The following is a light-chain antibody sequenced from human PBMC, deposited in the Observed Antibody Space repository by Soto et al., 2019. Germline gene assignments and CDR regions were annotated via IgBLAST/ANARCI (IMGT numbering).Light chain of an antibody. V-gene: IGKV1-12*01. J-gene: IGKJ4*01. CDR2: SAS. CDR3: QQARSFPLT. CDR1: QAISSW. Sequence: DIQMTHSPSSVSASVGDRVTITCRASQAISSWLAWYQQKPGRAPKLLIYSASSLQNGAPSRFTGSGSGTDFTLTITSLQPDDTAIYYCQQARSFPLTFGGGTKVDIK.